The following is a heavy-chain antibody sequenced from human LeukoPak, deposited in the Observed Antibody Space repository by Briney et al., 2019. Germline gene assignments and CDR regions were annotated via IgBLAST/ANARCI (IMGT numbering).Heavy chain of an antibody. Sequence: NSGGSLRLSCAASGFTFSSYSMNWVRQAPGKGLEWVSSISSSSSYIYYADSVKGRFTISRDNSKNTLYLQMNSLRAEDTAVYYCANPYGDLARPFDYWGQGTLVTVSS. CDR3: ANPYGDLARPFDY. CDR1: GFTFSSYS. D-gene: IGHD4-17*01. V-gene: IGHV3-21*04. J-gene: IGHJ4*02. CDR2: ISSSSSYI.